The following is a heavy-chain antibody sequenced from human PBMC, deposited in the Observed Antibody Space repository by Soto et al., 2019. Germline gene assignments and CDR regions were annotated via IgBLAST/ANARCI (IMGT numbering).Heavy chain of an antibody. Sequence: PSETLSLTCAVYGGSFSSYYWSWIRQPPGKGLEWIGEINHSGSTNYNPSLKSRVTISVDTSKNQFSLKLSSVTAADTAVYYCARANIAVAGEFDYWGQGTLVTVSS. D-gene: IGHD6-19*01. V-gene: IGHV4-34*01. CDR3: ARANIAVAGEFDY. CDR1: GGSFSSYY. CDR2: INHSGST. J-gene: IGHJ4*02.